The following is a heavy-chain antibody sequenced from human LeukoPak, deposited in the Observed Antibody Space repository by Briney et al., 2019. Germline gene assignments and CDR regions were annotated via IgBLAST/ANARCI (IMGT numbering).Heavy chain of an antibody. CDR1: GYTFTGNY. J-gene: IGHJ1*01. D-gene: IGHD3-22*01. V-gene: IGHV1-2*02. CDR2: INPNSGGT. Sequence: ASVKVSCKASGYTFTGNYMHWVRQAPGQGLEWMGWINPNSGGTNYAQKLQGRVTMTRDTSIGTAYMELNRLRSDDTAVYYCARGSYDSSDFEYFHHWGQGTLVTVSS. CDR3: ARGSYDSSDFEYFHH.